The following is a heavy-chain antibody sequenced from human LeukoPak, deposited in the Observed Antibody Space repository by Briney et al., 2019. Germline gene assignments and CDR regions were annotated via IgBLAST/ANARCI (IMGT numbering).Heavy chain of an antibody. CDR2: ISTYNANT. CDR1: GYSFINSG. J-gene: IGHJ4*02. CDR3: ARSYSGWSKFDY. D-gene: IGHD6-19*01. V-gene: IGHV1-18*01. Sequence: ASVKVSCKASGYSFINSGISWVRQAPGQGLEWMGWISTYNANTKYAQNLQGRVTMTTDTSTSTAYMELRGLRSDDTAVYYCARSYSGWSKFDYWGQGTLVTVSS.